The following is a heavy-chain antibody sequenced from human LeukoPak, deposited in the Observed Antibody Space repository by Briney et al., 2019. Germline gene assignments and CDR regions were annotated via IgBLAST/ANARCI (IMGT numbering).Heavy chain of an antibody. CDR1: GFTFSSYG. CDR2: ISYDGSNK. J-gene: IGHJ6*03. CDR3: AKGGTTDYDFWSGPLDYMDV. D-gene: IGHD3-3*01. V-gene: IGHV3-30*18. Sequence: GGSLRLSCAASGFTFSSYGMHWVRQAPGKGLEWVAVISYDGSNKYYADSVKGRFTISRDNSKNTLYLQTNSLRAEDTAVYYCAKGGTTDYDFWSGPLDYMDVWGKGTTVTVSS.